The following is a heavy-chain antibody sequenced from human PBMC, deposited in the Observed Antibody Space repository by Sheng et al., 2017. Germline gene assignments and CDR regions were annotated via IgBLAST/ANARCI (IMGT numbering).Heavy chain of an antibody. CDR1: AFTFSSNA. Sequence: AASAFTFSSNAMHWVRQAPGKGQEWVALISYDGSNKYYADSVKGRFTISRDNSKNTLYLQMNSLRAEDTAVYYCAREDSRYYYDSSGFYDYWGQGTLVTVSS. J-gene: IGHJ4*02. CDR3: AREDSRYYYDSSGFYDY. D-gene: IGHD3-22*01. CDR2: ISYDGSNK. V-gene: IGHV3-30*04.